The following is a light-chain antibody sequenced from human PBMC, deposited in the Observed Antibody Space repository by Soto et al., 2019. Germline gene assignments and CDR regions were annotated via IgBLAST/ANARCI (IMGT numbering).Light chain of an antibody. Sequence: QSSLTEPPSLSGAPGQRVTISCTGSSSNIGAGYDVHWYQQRPGTAPKLLIYGNKNRPSGVPDRFSGSKSGTSASLAITGLQAEDEADYYCQSYDSSLSVSYVFGTGTKVNVL. CDR2: GNK. CDR1: SSNIGAGYD. J-gene: IGLJ1*01. CDR3: QSYDSSLSVSYV. V-gene: IGLV1-40*01.